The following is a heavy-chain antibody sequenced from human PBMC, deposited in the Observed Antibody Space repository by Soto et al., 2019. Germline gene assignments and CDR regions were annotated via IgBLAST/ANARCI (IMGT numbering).Heavy chain of an antibody. CDR2: ISGSGGST. D-gene: IGHD6-19*01. V-gene: IGHV3-23*01. Sequence: GSLRLSCAASGFTFSSYAMSWVRQAPGKGLEWVSAISGSGGSTYYADSVKGRFTISRDNSKNTLYLQMNSLRAEDTAVYYCAKDRISGSYQHYFDYWGQGTLVTVSS. J-gene: IGHJ4*02. CDR3: AKDRISGSYQHYFDY. CDR1: GFTFSSYA.